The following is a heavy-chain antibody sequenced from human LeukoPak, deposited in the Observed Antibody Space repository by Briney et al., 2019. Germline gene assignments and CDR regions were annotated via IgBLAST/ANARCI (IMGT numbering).Heavy chain of an antibody. Sequence: GESLKISCKGSGYSFTSYWIGWVRQMPGKGLEWMGIIYPGDSDTRYSPSFQGQVTISADKSISTAYLQWSSLKASDTAMYHCARSPPSYYYGMDVWGQGTTVTVSS. CDR3: ARSPPSYYYGMDV. J-gene: IGHJ6*02. V-gene: IGHV5-51*01. CDR1: GYSFTSYW. CDR2: IYPGDSDT.